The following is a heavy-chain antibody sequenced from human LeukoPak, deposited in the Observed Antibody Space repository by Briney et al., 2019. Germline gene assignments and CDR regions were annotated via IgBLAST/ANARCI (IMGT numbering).Heavy chain of an antibody. CDR3: AAALGRYGDYSRGYYFDY. J-gene: IGHJ4*02. D-gene: IGHD4-17*01. V-gene: IGHV4-61*08. CDR2: FYSSGST. Sequence: TDTLSLTCTVSGGSGASISSGGYYWSWIRQSPGKGLSWIVVFYSSGSTNYNPSLKSRVTISVDTSKNQFSVKLGSVTAADTAVYYCAAALGRYGDYSRGYYFDYWGQGTLVTVSS. CDR1: GGSGASISSGGYY.